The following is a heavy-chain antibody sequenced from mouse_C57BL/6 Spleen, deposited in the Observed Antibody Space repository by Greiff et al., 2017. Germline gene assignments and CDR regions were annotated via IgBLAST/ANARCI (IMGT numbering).Heavy chain of an antibody. V-gene: IGHV5-6*01. J-gene: IGHJ4*01. CDR1: GFTFSSYG. D-gene: IGHD2-3*01. Sequence: EVKLVESGGDLVKPGGSLQLSCAASGFTFSSYGMSWVRQTPDKRLEWVATISSGGSYTYYPDSVKGRFPISRDNAKNTLSLQMSSLKSEDTAMYYCARHLYDGYPLYAMHYWGQGTSVTVSS. CDR2: ISSGGSYT. CDR3: ARHLYDGYPLYAMHY.